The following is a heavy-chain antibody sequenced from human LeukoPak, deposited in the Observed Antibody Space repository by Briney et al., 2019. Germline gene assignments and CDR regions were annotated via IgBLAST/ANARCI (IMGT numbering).Heavy chain of an antibody. CDR2: IYHSGST. V-gene: IGHV4-39*01. CDR3: GGFWKGGLYFGW. CDR1: GDSISNYGYY. D-gene: IGHD3-16*01. Sequence: SETLSLTCAVSGDSISNYGYYWGWLRQPPGKGLEWIGRIYHSGSTQYSPSLKSRVTISIDTSKNQFSLKLTSVTAADAAGYFFGGFWKGGLYFGWWGQGFLVTVSS. J-gene: IGHJ4*02.